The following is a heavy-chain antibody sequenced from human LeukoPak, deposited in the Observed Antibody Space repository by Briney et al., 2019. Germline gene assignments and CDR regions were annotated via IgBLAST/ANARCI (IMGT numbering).Heavy chain of an antibody. Sequence: GGSLRLSCAASGFTFSSHNMVWVRQPPGKGLVWISYISDSSITMYYADSVKGRFTISRDNAKNSLYLQMNSLRAEDTAVYYCARDGGFCSGGFCYRLFDPWGQGTLVTVSS. J-gene: IGHJ5*02. CDR3: ARDGGFCSGGFCYRLFDP. V-gene: IGHV3-48*04. CDR1: GFTFSSHN. CDR2: ISDSSITM. D-gene: IGHD2-15*01.